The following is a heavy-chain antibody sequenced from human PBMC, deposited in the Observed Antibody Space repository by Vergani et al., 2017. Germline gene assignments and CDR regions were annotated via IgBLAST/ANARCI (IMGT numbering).Heavy chain of an antibody. J-gene: IGHJ3*02. CDR2: IYHSGST. CDR1: GGSISSGGYS. Sequence: QLQLQESGSGLVKPSQTLSLTCAVSGGSISSGGYSWSWIRQPPGKGLEWIGYIYHSGSTYYNPSLKSRVTISVDTSKNQFSLKLSSVTAADTAVYYCARLISMTTVTFDAFDIWGQGTMVTVSS. D-gene: IGHD4-11*01. V-gene: IGHV4-30-2*02. CDR3: ARLISMTTVTFDAFDI.